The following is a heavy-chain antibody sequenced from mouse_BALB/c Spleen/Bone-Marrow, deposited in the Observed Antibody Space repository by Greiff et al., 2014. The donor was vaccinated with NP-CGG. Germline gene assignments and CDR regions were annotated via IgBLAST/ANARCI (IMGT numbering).Heavy chain of an antibody. CDR2: INPSNGRT. CDR1: GYTFTNYW. J-gene: IGHJ2*01. CDR3: ARGFDY. Sequence: VQLQQSGAELVKSGASVKLSCKASGYTFTNYWMHWVKQRPGQGLEWIGKINPSNGRTNYNEKFKSKATLTVDKSSSTAYMQLSGLTSEDSAVYYSARGFDYWGQGTTLTVSS. V-gene: IGHV1S81*02.